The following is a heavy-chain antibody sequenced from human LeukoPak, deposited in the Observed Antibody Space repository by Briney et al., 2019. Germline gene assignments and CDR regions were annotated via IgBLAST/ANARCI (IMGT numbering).Heavy chain of an antibody. CDR1: GFTFSSYA. V-gene: IGHV3-23*01. J-gene: IGHJ4*02. Sequence: GGSLRLSCAASGFTFSSYAMSWVRHAPGKGLEWVSGISDSGTGTHYADSVKGRFTISRDNSNNTLYMQVNSLRADDAAVYYCARKGSSSGGPNFDFWGQGTLVTVSS. CDR2: ISDSGTGT. D-gene: IGHD6-6*01. CDR3: ARKGSSSGGPNFDF.